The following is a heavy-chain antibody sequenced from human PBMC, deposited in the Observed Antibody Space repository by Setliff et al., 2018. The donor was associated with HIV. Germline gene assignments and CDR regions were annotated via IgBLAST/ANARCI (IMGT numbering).Heavy chain of an antibody. J-gene: IGHJ1*01. CDR1: GYSFTGYY. CDR2: INPKSGAT. D-gene: IGHD4-17*01. V-gene: IGHV1-2*06. Sequence: ASVKVSCKASGYSFTGYYVNWVRQAPGQGLEWMGRINPKSGATNLAQKFQGRVTMTRDTSISTAYMELSRLRSDDTAVYYCARDHGMWDYGGNVLLREYFLHWGQGTLVTVSS. CDR3: ARDHGMWDYGGNVLLREYFLH.